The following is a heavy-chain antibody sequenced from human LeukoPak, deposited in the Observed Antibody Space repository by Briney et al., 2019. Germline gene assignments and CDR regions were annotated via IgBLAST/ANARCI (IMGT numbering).Heavy chain of an antibody. J-gene: IGHJ6*02. V-gene: IGHV1-69*13. CDR2: IIPIFGTA. CDR3: ASAAAYTAMALGNYYYGMDV. CDR1: GGTFSSYA. D-gene: IGHD5-18*01. Sequence: SVTVSCTAAGGTFSSYAISWVRQAPGQGLEWMGEIIPIFGTANYAQKFQGRVTITADESTSTAYMELSSLRSEDTAVYYCASAAAYTAMALGNYYYGMDVWGQGTTVTVSS.